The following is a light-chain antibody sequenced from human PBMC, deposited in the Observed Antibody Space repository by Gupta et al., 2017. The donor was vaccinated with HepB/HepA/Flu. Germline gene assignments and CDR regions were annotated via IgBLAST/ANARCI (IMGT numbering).Light chain of an antibody. Sequence: SXEXTQPPSVXVXXGXXASIXXSGDKLGDKYACWYQQKPGQSPVLVIYQDTKRPSGIPERFSGSNSGNTATLTISGTQAMDEADYYCQAWDSRSNVVFGGGTKLTVL. CDR2: QDT. J-gene: IGLJ2*01. CDR3: QAWDSRSNVV. CDR1: KLGDKY. V-gene: IGLV3-1*01.